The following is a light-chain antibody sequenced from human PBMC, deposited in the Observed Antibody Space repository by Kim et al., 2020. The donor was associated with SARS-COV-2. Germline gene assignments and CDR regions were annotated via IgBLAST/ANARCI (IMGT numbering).Light chain of an antibody. Sequence: EVVMTQSPATLSVSPGESATLSCSASQSVSSHVAWYQQKPGQAPRLLIYGASTRATGIPARFSGSGSGTEFTLTISRLQSEDFAVYYCQQFNSWPPATFGQGTKVDIK. CDR2: GAS. J-gene: IGKJ1*01. V-gene: IGKV3-15*01. CDR3: QQFNSWPPAT. CDR1: QSVSSH.